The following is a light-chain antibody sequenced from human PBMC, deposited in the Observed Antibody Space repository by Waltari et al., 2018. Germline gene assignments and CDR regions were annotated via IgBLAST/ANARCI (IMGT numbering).Light chain of an antibody. CDR2: SNN. J-gene: IGLJ3*02. V-gene: IGLV1-44*01. CDR1: SSNNGSNT. Sequence: QYVLTQPPSASGTPGQRVTISCSGSSSNNGSNTVNCYQQLPGTAPKLLIYSNNQRPSGVPDRFSGSKSGTSASLAISGLQSEDEADYYCAAWDDSLNGWVFGGGTKLTVL. CDR3: AAWDDSLNGWV.